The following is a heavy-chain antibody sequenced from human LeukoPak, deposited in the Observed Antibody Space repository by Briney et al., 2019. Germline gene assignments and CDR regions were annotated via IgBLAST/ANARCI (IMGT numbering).Heavy chain of an antibody. CDR3: AKDRGRGHSYGYGFDY. V-gene: IGHV3-74*01. Sequence: GGSLRLSCAASGFSFSSDWMQWVRQAPGKGLVWVSRINDDGSITDYADSVKGRFTNSRDNAKNTLYLQMNSLRAEDTAVYYCAKDRGRGHSYGYGFDYWGQGTQVTVSS. CDR2: INDDGSIT. J-gene: IGHJ4*02. CDR1: GFSFSSDW. D-gene: IGHD5-18*01.